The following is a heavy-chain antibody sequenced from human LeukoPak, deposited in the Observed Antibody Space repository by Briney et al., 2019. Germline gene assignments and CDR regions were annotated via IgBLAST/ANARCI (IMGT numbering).Heavy chain of an antibody. CDR3: ARSRVATAFDY. CDR2: IYTSGST. V-gene: IGHV4-4*09. J-gene: IGHJ4*02. D-gene: IGHD5-18*01. Sequence: SETLSLTCTVSGGSISSYYWSWIRQPPGKGLEWIGYIYTSGSTNYNPSLKSRVTISVDTSKSQFSLKLSSVTAADTAVYYCARSRVATAFDYWGQGTLVTVSS. CDR1: GGSISSYY.